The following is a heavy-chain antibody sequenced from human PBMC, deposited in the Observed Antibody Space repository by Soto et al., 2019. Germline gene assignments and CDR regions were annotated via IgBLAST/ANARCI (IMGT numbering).Heavy chain of an antibody. Sequence: GASVKVSCKASGYTFTSYYMHWVRQAPGQGLEWMGIINPSGGSTSYAQKFQGRVTMTRDTSTSTVYMELSSLRSEDTAVYYCARDTAYGGNPGFWFDPWGQGTLVTGSS. CDR3: ARDTAYGGNPGFWFDP. V-gene: IGHV1-46*01. CDR1: GYTFTSYY. CDR2: INPSGGST. J-gene: IGHJ5*02. D-gene: IGHD4-17*01.